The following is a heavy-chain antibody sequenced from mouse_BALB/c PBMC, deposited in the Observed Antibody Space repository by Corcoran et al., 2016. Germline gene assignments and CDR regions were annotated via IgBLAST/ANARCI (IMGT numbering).Heavy chain of an antibody. J-gene: IGHJ4*01. CDR1: GYTFTNYG. CDR2: INTYTGEP. V-gene: IGHV9-1*02. Sequence: QIQLVQSGPELKKPGETVKISCTASGYTFTNYGMNWVKQAPGKGLKWMGWINTYTGEPTYADDFKGRFAFSLETSASTAYLQINNLKNEDMATYFCARSYYGSSMDYWGQGTSVTVSS. D-gene: IGHD1-1*01. CDR3: ARSYYGSSMDY.